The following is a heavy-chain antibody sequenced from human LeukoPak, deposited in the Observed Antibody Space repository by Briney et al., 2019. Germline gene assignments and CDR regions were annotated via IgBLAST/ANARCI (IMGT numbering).Heavy chain of an antibody. CDR1: GFTFSSYA. CDR2: ISYDGSNK. CDR3: ARDSGYSHYNWFDP. D-gene: IGHD5-18*01. Sequence: GGSLRLSCAASGFTFSSYAMHWVRQAPGKGLEWVAVISYDGSNKYYADSVKGRFTISRDNSKNTLYLQMNSLRAEDTAVYYCARDSGYSHYNWFDPWGQGTQVTVSS. V-gene: IGHV3-30*04. J-gene: IGHJ5*02.